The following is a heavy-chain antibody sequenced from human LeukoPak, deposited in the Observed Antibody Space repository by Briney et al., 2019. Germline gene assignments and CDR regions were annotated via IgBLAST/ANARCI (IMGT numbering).Heavy chain of an antibody. CDR3: ARFYDSSGFDY. Sequence: SETLSLTCTVSGYSISSGYYWSWIRQPPGKGPEGIGYIYYSGSTNYNPSLKSRVTISVDTSKNQFSLKLSPVTAADTAVYYCARFYDSSGFDYWGQGTLVTVSS. V-gene: IGHV4-61*01. CDR1: GYSISSGYY. D-gene: IGHD3-22*01. CDR2: IYYSGST. J-gene: IGHJ4*02.